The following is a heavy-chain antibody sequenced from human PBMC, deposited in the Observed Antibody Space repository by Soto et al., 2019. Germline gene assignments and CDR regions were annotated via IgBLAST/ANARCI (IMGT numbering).Heavy chain of an antibody. Sequence: QVRLQESGPGLVKPSETLSLACSVSGGSISSNLYYWGWVRQPPGQGLEWLGAVYHTGNTWYNPFLKSRVTISVDTSKSQFSLKLKSVSASDTAIYYCARQTGAFGYYFDSWGPGLLVTISS. CDR3: ARQTGAFGYYFDS. CDR2: VYHTGNT. CDR1: GGSISSNLYY. V-gene: IGHV4-39*01. D-gene: IGHD3-3*01. J-gene: IGHJ4*02.